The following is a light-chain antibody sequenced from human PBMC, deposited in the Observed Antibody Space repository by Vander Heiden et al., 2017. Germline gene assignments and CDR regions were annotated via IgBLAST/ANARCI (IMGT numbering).Light chain of an antibody. CDR1: QTISSY. Sequence: DIQMTQSPSSLSASVGDRVTITCRASQTISSYLNWYQQKPGKAPKLLIYAASSLQRGVPSRFSGSGSGTDFTLTISSLQPEDFATYYCQQSYSNPPMYTFGQGTKLEIK. V-gene: IGKV1-39*01. J-gene: IGKJ2*01. CDR2: AAS. CDR3: QQSYSNPPMYT.